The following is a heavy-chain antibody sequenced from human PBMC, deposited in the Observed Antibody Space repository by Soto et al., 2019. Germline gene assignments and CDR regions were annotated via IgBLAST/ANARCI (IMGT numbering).Heavy chain of an antibody. CDR2: IKQDGSEK. J-gene: IGHJ3*01. D-gene: IGHD3-22*01. Sequence: AGGSLRLSCAASGFPFQVYWMSWVRQAPGKGLEWVANIKQDGSEKLFVDSVKGRFTISRDNAKNSLYLQMNSLRAEDTAVYYCARGDFHDSSGPFSDAFDVWGQGIMVTVSS. CDR3: ARGDFHDSSGPFSDAFDV. CDR1: GFPFQVYW. V-gene: IGHV3-7*04.